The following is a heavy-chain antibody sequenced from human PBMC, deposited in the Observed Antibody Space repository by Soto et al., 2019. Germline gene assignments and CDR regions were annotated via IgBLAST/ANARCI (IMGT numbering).Heavy chain of an antibody. D-gene: IGHD6-13*01. CDR2: ISAYNGNT. J-gene: IGHJ6*02. CDR1: GYTFTSYG. Sequence: QVQLVQSGAEVKKPGASVKVSCKASGYTFTSYGISWVRQAPGQGLEWMGWISAYNGNTNYAQKLQGRVTMTTDTSTSTAYMELRSLRSADTAVYYCARDLPPQQLVPGDYYYYGMDVWGQGTTVTVSS. V-gene: IGHV1-18*04. CDR3: ARDLPPQQLVPGDYYYYGMDV.